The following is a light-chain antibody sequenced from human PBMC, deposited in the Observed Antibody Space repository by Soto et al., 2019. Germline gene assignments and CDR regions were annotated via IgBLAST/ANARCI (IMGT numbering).Light chain of an antibody. J-gene: IGKJ2*01. CDR3: QQYDNLPYT. CDR1: QDISNY. Sequence: DIQMTQSPSSLSASVGDRVTITCQASQDISNYLNWYQQKPGKAPKLLIYDASNLETGVPSRFSASGSGTDFTFTTSSLQPEDIATHYCQQYDNLPYTFGQGTKVDIK. CDR2: DAS. V-gene: IGKV1-33*01.